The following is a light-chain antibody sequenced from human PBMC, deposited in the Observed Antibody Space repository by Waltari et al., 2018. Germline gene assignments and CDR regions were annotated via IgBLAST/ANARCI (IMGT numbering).Light chain of an antibody. J-gene: IGLJ3*02. CDR2: DVN. V-gene: IGLV2-23*02. CDR3: CSYAGNYIWV. Sequence: QSALTQPAAVSGSPGQSVTISCTGASSDIGRYDLVFWYQQHPGNAPKLVISDVNKRPSGVSDRFSGSKSWDTASLTISGLHFEDEADYYCCSYAGNYIWVFGGGTRLTVL. CDR1: SSDIGRYDL.